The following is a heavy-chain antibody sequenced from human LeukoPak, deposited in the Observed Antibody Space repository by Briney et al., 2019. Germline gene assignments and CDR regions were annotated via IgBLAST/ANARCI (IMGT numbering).Heavy chain of an antibody. J-gene: IGHJ1*01. CDR3: ARGMAQQWPEYFQH. Sequence: GRSLRLSCAASGFTFSSYGMHWVRQAPGKGLEWVAVIWFDGSNKYYADSVKGRFTISRDNSKNTLYLQMNSLRAEDTAVYYCARGMAQQWPEYFQHWGQGTLVTVSS. CDR1: GFTFSSYG. D-gene: IGHD6-19*01. V-gene: IGHV3-33*01. CDR2: IWFDGSNK.